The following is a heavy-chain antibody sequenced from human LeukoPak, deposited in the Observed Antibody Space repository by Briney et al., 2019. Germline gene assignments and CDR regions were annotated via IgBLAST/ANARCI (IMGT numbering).Heavy chain of an antibody. V-gene: IGHV4-4*02. Sequence: SGTLSLTCAVSGGSISSSNWWSWVRQPPGKGLEWIGYIYYSGSTYYNPSLKSRVTISVDTSKNQFSLKLSSVTAADTAVYYCARGIAAAEYYFDYWGQGTLVTVSS. CDR2: IYYSGST. D-gene: IGHD6-13*01. J-gene: IGHJ4*02. CDR3: ARGIAAAEYYFDY. CDR1: GGSISSSNW.